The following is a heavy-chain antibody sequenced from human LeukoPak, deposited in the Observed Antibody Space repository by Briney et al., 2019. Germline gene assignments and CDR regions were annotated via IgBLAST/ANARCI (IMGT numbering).Heavy chain of an antibody. V-gene: IGHV4-61*05. CDR2: IYYSGST. CDR3: ARAENYDSSGYLIGFDP. Sequence: TLXXXCXVSGGSISSSSYYWGWIRQPPGKGLEWIGYIYYSGSTNYNPSLKSRVTISVDTSKNQFSLKLSSVTAADTAVYYCARAENYDSSGYLIGFDPWGQGTLVTVSS. D-gene: IGHD3-22*01. CDR1: GGSISSSSYY. J-gene: IGHJ5*02.